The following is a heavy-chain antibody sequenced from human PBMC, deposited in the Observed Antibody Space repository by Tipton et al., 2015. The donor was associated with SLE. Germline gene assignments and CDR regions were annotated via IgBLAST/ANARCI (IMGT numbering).Heavy chain of an antibody. CDR2: IYYREGT. CDR3: ARRISGGYDYFFDY. J-gene: IGHJ4*02. D-gene: IGHD5-12*01. CDR1: GDSINSYY. Sequence: TLSLTCTVSGDSINSYYWSWIRQPPGEGLEWIGYIYYREGTNYNPSLKSQVTISVDTSKNQFSLKLSSVTAADTAVYYCARRISGGYDYFFDYWGQGTLVTVSS. V-gene: IGHV4-59*08.